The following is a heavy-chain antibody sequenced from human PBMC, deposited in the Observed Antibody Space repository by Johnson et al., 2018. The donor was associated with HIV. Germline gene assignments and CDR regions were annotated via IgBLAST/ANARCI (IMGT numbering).Heavy chain of an antibody. CDR2: IWYDGSNK. D-gene: IGHD2-2*02. V-gene: IGHV3-33*06. J-gene: IGHJ3*02. Sequence: VQLVESGGGVVQPGRSLRLSCAASGFTFSSYGMHWVRQAPGKGLEWVAVIWYDGSNKYYADSVKGRFTISRDNSKNTLYLQMNSLRAEDTAVYYCAKSPYIYDAFDIWGQGTMVTVSS. CDR3: AKSPYIYDAFDI. CDR1: GFTFSSYG.